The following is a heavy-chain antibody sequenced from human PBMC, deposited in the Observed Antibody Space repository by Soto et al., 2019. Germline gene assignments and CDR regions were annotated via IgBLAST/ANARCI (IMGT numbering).Heavy chain of an antibody. Sequence: GGSLRLSCAASGFTFSNYAMSWVRQAPGKGLEWVSLVSATAGTTYYTDSVKGRFTISRDNSRNTLYLQMNSLRAEDTAVYYCARDLLRYFDWLLYPDYWGQGTLVTVSS. J-gene: IGHJ4*02. CDR1: GFTFSNYA. CDR3: ARDLLRYFDWLLYPDY. V-gene: IGHV3-23*01. D-gene: IGHD3-9*01. CDR2: VSATAGTT.